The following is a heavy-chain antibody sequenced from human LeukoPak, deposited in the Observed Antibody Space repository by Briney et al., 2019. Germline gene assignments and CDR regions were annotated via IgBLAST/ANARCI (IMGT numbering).Heavy chain of an antibody. CDR3: AKRGYESFDLFDF. CDR1: GFTFSSYA. Sequence: GGSLRLSCAASGFTFSSYAMSWVRQAPGKGLEWVSAISGSGSSTKYADSVKGRFTISRDISKNTLYLQMSSLRAEDTAVYYCAKRGYESFDLFDFWGQGTLVTVSS. D-gene: IGHD5-12*01. CDR2: ISGSGSST. V-gene: IGHV3-23*01. J-gene: IGHJ4*02.